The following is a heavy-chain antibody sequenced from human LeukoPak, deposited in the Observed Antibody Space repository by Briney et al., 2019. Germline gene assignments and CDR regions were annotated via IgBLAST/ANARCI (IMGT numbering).Heavy chain of an antibody. Sequence: GGSLRLSCAASGFTFSSYGMHWVRQAPGKGLGWVAVISHDGSNSYYADSVKGRFTISRDNSKNTLYLQMSSLRAEDTAVYYCAKTHYYDSSGVPGDYWGQGTLVTVSS. CDR1: GFTFSSYG. D-gene: IGHD3-22*01. CDR2: ISHDGSNS. J-gene: IGHJ4*02. V-gene: IGHV3-30*18. CDR3: AKTHYYDSSGVPGDY.